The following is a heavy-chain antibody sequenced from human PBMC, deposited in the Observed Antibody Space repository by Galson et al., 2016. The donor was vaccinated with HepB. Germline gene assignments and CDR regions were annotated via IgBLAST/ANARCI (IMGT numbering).Heavy chain of an antibody. CDR3: AREMGGTYFDAFDI. D-gene: IGHD1-26*01. CDR1: GSTFNTYD. Sequence: SLRLSCAASGSTFNTYDMHWVRQAPGKGLEWVAVISYDGGNKYYADSVRGRFTISRDNSNNTLCLQMNSLRPEDTAVYYCAREMGGTYFDAFDIWGQGTKATVSS. CDR2: ISYDGGNK. V-gene: IGHV3-30*04. J-gene: IGHJ3*02.